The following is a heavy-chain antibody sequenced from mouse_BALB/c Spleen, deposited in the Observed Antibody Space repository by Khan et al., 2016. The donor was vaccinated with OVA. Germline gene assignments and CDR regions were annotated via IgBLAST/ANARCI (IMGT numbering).Heavy chain of an antibody. Sequence: EVQLQESGPGLVKPSQSLSLTCTVTGYSITSDYAWNWIRQFPGNKLEWMGYINYSGATSSLPSLKSRISITRDTSKNQFFLQLNSVTTEDSATYYCARWFTYWGQGTLVTVS. J-gene: IGHJ3*01. CDR1: GYSITSDYA. V-gene: IGHV3-2*02. CDR3: ARWFTY. CDR2: INYSGAT.